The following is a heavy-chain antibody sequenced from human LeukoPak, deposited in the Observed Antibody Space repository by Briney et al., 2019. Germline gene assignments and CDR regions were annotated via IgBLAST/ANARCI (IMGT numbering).Heavy chain of an antibody. CDR3: ARERVGYCSSTSCYTPGAFDI. Sequence: SETLSLTCTVSGGSISSGDYYWSWIRQPPEKGLEWIGYIYYSGSTYYSPSLKSRVTISVDTSKNQFSLKLSSVTAADTAVYYCARERVGYCSSTSCYTPGAFDIWGQGTMVTVSS. V-gene: IGHV4-30-4*08. J-gene: IGHJ3*02. CDR2: IYYSGST. D-gene: IGHD2-2*02. CDR1: GGSISSGDYY.